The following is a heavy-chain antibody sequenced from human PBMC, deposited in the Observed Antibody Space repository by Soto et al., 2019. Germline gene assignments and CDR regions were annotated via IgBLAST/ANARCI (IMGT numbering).Heavy chain of an antibody. CDR3: ARDLGSTNYYFDY. D-gene: IGHD1-1*01. Sequence: QVQLVESGGGVVQPGRSLRLSCVTSGFTFSNFGMHWVRQAPGKGLEWVALIWYNGSKKYNSDFVKGRFTISRDDSKNTLYLQMDSLTAEDTAGYYCARDLGSTNYYFDYWGLGTLVIVSS. V-gene: IGHV3-33*01. J-gene: IGHJ4*02. CDR2: IWYNGSKK. CDR1: GFTFSNFG.